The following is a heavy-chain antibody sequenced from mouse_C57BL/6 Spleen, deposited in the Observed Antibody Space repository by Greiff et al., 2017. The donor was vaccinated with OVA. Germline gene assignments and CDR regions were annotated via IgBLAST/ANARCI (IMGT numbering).Heavy chain of an antibody. J-gene: IGHJ2*01. Sequence: VQLQQSGAELVRPGSSVKLSCKASGYTFTSYWMHWVKQRPIQGLEWIGNIDPSDSETHYNQKFKDKATLTVDKSSSTAYMQLSSLTSEDSAVYYCARRDYYGSSYFDYWGQGTTLTVSS. D-gene: IGHD1-1*01. CDR2: IDPSDSET. CDR3: ARRDYYGSSYFDY. V-gene: IGHV1-52*01. CDR1: GYTFTSYW.